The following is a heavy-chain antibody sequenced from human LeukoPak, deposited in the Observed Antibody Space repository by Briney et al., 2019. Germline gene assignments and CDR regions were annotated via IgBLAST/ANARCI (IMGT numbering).Heavy chain of an antibody. D-gene: IGHD1-14*01. CDR1: GGSISSSSYY. J-gene: IGHJ4*02. Sequence: SETLSLTCTDSGGSISSSSYYWGWIRQPPGKGLEWIGSIYYSGSTYYNPSLKSRVTISVDTSKNQFSLKLSSVTAADTAVYYCARDKIRKIDYWGQGTLVTVSS. CDR2: IYYSGST. CDR3: ARDKIRKIDY. V-gene: IGHV4-39*07.